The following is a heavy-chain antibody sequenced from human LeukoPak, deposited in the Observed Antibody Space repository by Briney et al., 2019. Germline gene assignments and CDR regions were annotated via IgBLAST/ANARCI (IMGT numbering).Heavy chain of an antibody. CDR1: GGSISSSSYY. J-gene: IGHJ4*02. CDR2: IYYSGST. V-gene: IGHV4-39*01. Sequence: SETLFLTCTVSGGSISSSSYYWGWIRQPPGKGLEWIGSIYYSGSTYYNPSLKSRVTISVDTSKNQFSLKLSSVTAADTAVYYCARHQYYSNFDYWGQGTLVTVSS. CDR3: ARHQYYSNFDY. D-gene: IGHD4-11*01.